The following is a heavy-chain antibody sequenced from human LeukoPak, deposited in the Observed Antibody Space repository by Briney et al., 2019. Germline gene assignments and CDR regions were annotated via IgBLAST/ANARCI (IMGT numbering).Heavy chain of an antibody. V-gene: IGHV4-4*07. J-gene: IGHJ5*02. Sequence: SETLSLTCTVSGGSISSYYWSWIRQPAGKGLEWIGRIYISGSTNYNPSLKSRVTMSVDTSKNQFSLKLNSVTAADTAVYYCARVVAAAGNNWFDPWGQGTLVTVSS. CDR3: ARVVAAAGNNWFDP. CDR2: IYISGST. CDR1: GGSISSYY. D-gene: IGHD6-13*01.